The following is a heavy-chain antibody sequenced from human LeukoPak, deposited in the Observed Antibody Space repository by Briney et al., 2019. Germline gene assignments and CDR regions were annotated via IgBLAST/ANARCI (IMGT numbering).Heavy chain of an antibody. D-gene: IGHD2/OR15-2a*01. Sequence: AAVKVSCKASGYNFNSYYMHWVRQAPGQGLEWMGIINPSGGGTNYAQRFQGRVTMTRDTSTSTVYMELSSLRSEDTAVYHCAREHSTAYPFAYWGQGTLVTVSS. V-gene: IGHV1-46*02. CDR2: INPSGGGT. J-gene: IGHJ4*02. CDR3: AREHSTAYPFAY. CDR1: GYNFNSYY.